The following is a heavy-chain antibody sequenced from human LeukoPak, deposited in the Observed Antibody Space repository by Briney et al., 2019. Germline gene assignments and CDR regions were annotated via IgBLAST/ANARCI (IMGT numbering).Heavy chain of an antibody. J-gene: IGHJ3*02. CDR2: IHRSGST. Sequence: SETLSLTCGVSGFSIRSGHYWGWIRQPPGKGLEWIANIHRSGSTYHNPSLRSRVTISVDTYKNQFSLKLSSVTAADTAVYYCARVVTFDIWGQGRMVIVSS. D-gene: IGHD3-16*02. V-gene: IGHV4-38-2*01. CDR3: ARVVTFDI. CDR1: GFSIRSGHY.